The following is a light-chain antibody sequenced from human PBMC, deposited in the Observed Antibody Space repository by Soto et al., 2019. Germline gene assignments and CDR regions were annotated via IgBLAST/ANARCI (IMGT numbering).Light chain of an antibody. J-gene: IGKJ5*01. CDR2: AAS. Sequence: DIQMTQSPSSLSASVGDRVTITCRASQGISSYLAWYQQKPGKAPKLLIFAASSLQSGVPSRFSGSRSGPDFTLTISSLQPEDFAVYYCQQYGSSCTFGQGTRLEIK. V-gene: IGKV1-39*01. CDR3: QQYGSSCT. CDR1: QGISSY.